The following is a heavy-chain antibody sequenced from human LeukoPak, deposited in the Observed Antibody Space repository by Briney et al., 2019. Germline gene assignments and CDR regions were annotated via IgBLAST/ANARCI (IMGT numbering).Heavy chain of an antibody. D-gene: IGHD3-22*01. CDR2: ISAYNGNK. CDR1: GHTFSRYG. Sequence: ASVKVSFKASGHTFSRYGISWVRQAPGQGLEWVGWISAYNGNKNNAQKLQGRVSMITDTSTSTDYMELRSLRYDDTAVYYCARDQGGSGYPGPFDYWGQGTLVTVSS. CDR3: ARDQGGSGYPGPFDY. J-gene: IGHJ4*02. V-gene: IGHV1-18*01.